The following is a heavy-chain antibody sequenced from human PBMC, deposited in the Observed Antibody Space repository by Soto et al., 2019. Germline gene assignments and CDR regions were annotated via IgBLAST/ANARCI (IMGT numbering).Heavy chain of an antibody. CDR2: IYYSGST. J-gene: IGHJ5*02. CDR1: GGSISRYY. Sequence: ETLSLTCTVSGGSISRYYWSWIRQPPGKGLEWIGYIYYSGSTNYNPSLKSRVTISVDTSKNQFSLKLSSVTAADTAVYYCAREGDCSGGSCYSFWFDPWGQGTMVTVYS. D-gene: IGHD2-15*01. CDR3: AREGDCSGGSCYSFWFDP. V-gene: IGHV4-59*01.